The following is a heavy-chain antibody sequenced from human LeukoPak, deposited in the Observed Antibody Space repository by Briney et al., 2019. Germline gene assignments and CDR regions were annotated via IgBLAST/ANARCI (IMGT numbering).Heavy chain of an antibody. CDR2: ISSGGSTI. D-gene: IGHD3-22*01. CDR1: GFTFSSYE. CDR3: ARDVSYDSSGDAFDI. Sequence: GGSLRLSCAASGFTFSSYEMNWVRQAPGKGLEWVSYISSGGSTIYYADSVKGRFTISRDNAQNSLYLQMDSLRAEDTAVYYCARDVSYDSSGDAFDIWGQGTMVTVSS. J-gene: IGHJ3*02. V-gene: IGHV3-48*03.